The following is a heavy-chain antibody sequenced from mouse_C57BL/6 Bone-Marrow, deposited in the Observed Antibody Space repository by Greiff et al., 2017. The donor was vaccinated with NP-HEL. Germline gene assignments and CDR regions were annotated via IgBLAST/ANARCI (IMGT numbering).Heavy chain of an antibody. Sequence: EVKLLESGPVLVKPGASVKMSCKASGYTFTDYYMNWVKQSHGKSLEWIGVINPYNGGTSYNQKFKGKATLTVDKSSNTAYMELNSLTSEDSAVYYCARGGYDVRRDYYAMDYWGQGTSVTVSS. CDR2: INPYNGGT. J-gene: IGHJ4*01. D-gene: IGHD2-2*01. CDR3: ARGGYDVRRDYYAMDY. CDR1: GYTFTDYY. V-gene: IGHV1-19*01.